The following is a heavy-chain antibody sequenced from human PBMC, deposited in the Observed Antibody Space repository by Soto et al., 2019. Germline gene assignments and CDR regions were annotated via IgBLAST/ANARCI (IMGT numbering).Heavy chain of an antibody. Sequence: QVQLQESGPGLVKPSQTLSLTCTVSGGSISSGGYYWSWIRQHPGKGLEWIGYIYYSGRTYYNPSPHSRVTIAVDTSKNRFSLKLSSVTAADTAVYYCARDVVVVPAAIRWFDPWGQGTLFTVSS. CDR2: IYYSGRT. V-gene: IGHV4-31*03. J-gene: IGHJ5*02. CDR3: ARDVVVVPAAIRWFDP. D-gene: IGHD2-2*01. CDR1: GGSISSGGYY.